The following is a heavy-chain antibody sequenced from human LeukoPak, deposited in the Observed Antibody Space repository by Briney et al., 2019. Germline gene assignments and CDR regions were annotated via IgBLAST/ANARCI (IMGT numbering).Heavy chain of an antibody. V-gene: IGHV1-2*02. Sequence: ASVKVSCKASGYSSTAYYIHWVRQAPGQGLEWMGWMNPMSPGTNYAQKFQGRVTMTRDTSISTAYMELSSLTSDDSAVYYCARDPAQSYYTDVWGIGTTVTVSS. CDR1: GYSSTAYY. CDR3: ARDPAQSYYTDV. J-gene: IGHJ6*03. CDR2: MNPMSPGT.